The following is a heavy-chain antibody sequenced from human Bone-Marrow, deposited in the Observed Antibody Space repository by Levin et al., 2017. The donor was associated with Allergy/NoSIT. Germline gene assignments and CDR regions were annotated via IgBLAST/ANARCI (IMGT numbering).Heavy chain of an antibody. CDR3: ARDAFITMVGGYGDW. CDR1: GFTFSNYG. V-gene: IGHV3-33*01. D-gene: IGHD3-10*01. CDR2: IWYDGSNK. J-gene: IGHJ4*02. Sequence: GGSLRLSCAASGFTFSNYGMHWVRQAPGKGLEWVAVIWYDGSNKNYAESVKGRFTISRDNSRNTLYLQMNSLRVEDTALYYCARDAFITMVGGYGDWWGLGALVTVST.